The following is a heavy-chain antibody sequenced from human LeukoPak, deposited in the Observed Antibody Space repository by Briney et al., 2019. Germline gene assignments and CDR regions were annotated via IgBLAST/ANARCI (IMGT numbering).Heavy chain of an antibody. J-gene: IGHJ4*02. CDR3: ARDWLSSSWYIVTAIPGY. CDR1: GFTFSSYA. CDR2: ISYDGSNK. V-gene: IGHV3-30*04. Sequence: PGGSLRLSCAASGFTFSSYAMHWVRQVPGKGLEWVAVISYDGSNKYYADSVKGRFTISRDNSKNTLYLQMNSLRAEDTAVYYCARDWLSSSWYIVTAIPGYWGQGTLVTVSS. D-gene: IGHD6-13*01.